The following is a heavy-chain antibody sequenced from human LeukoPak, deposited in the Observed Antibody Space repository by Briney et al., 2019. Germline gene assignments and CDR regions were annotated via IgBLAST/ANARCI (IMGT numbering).Heavy chain of an antibody. J-gene: IGHJ4*02. D-gene: IGHD5-18*01. V-gene: IGHV4-59*01. CDR2: MYYSGST. CDR3: ARGGYSYGYDDDFDY. CDR1: GGSISSYY. Sequence: SETLSLTCTVSGGSISSYYWSWIRQPPGKGLEWIGYMYYSGSTNYNPSLKSRVTISVDTAKNQFSLKLSSVTAADTAVYYCARGGYSYGYDDDFDYWGQGTLVTVSS.